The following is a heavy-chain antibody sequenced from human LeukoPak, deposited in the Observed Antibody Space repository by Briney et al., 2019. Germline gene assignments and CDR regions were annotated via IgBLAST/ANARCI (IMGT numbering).Heavy chain of an antibody. CDR1: GGSFSGYY. J-gene: IGHJ3*02. CDR3: ARGGRSGWYSLDAFDI. Sequence: TSETLSLTCAVYGGSFSGYYWSWIRQPPGKGLEWIGEINHSGSTNYNPSLKSRVTISVDTSKNQFSLKLSSVTAADTAVYYCARGGRSGWYSLDAFDIWGQGTKVTVSS. CDR2: INHSGST. V-gene: IGHV4-34*01. D-gene: IGHD6-19*01.